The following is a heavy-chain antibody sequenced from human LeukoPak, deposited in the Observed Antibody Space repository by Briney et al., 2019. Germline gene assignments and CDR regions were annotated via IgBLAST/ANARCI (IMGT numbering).Heavy chain of an antibody. D-gene: IGHD1-14*01. Sequence: SETLSLTCTVSGGSISSSSYYWGWIRQPPGKGLEWIGSIYYGGSTYYNPSLKSRVTISVDTSKNQFSLKLSSVTAADTAVYYCARGSPEGIDYWGQGTLVTVSS. CDR3: ARGSPEGIDY. CDR1: GGSISSSSYY. CDR2: IYYGGST. J-gene: IGHJ4*02. V-gene: IGHV4-39*01.